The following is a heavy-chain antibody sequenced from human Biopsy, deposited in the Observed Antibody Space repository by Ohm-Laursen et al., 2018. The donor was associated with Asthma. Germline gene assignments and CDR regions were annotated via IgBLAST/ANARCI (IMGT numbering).Heavy chain of an antibody. J-gene: IGHJ6*02. CDR3: ARCQVGYSSGWSLLLKKIYYSGMDV. Sequence: GSSVKVSCKAPGGTFSNFAISWVRQAPGQGLEWLGGIMTVFGTTNYAQKFQGRVTITADESTSTAYMEVTSLRSGDTAIYYCARCQVGYSSGWSLLLKKIYYSGMDVWGQGTAVTVSS. CDR2: IMTVFGTT. CDR1: GGTFSNFA. D-gene: IGHD6-19*01. V-gene: IGHV1-69*01.